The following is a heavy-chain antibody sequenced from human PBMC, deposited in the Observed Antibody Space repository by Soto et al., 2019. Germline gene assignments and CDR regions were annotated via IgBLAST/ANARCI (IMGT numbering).Heavy chain of an antibody. CDR2: ISDDGSQK. CDR3: AKEAPGGWHFFDT. J-gene: IGHJ4*02. Sequence: GGSLRLSCAASGFTFSGYSMHWVRQAPGKGLEWVAFISDDGSQKYYGDSVKGRLTISRDNSKNTLSLRMISLRTEDTSAYYCAKEAPGGWHFFDTWGQGTLVTVSS. D-gene: IGHD6-19*01. CDR1: GFTFSGYS. V-gene: IGHV3-30*18.